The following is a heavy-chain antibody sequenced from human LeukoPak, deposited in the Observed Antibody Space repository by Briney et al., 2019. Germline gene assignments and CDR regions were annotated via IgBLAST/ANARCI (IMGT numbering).Heavy chain of an antibody. CDR1: GFTFTGYY. CDR2: INPDSGGA. Sequence: ASVKVSCKTSGFTFTGYYIHWVRQAPGQGFEWIGWINPDSGGADYAQKFQGRVTMTRDTSISTVYMELSRLRSDDTAVYYCARGGPYYYDSSGYAFDIWGQGTMVTVSS. D-gene: IGHD3-22*01. J-gene: IGHJ3*02. CDR3: ARGGPYYYDSSGYAFDI. V-gene: IGHV1-2*02.